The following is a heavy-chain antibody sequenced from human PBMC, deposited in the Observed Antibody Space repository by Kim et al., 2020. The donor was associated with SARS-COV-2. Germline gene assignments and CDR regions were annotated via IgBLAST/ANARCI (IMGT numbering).Heavy chain of an antibody. J-gene: IGHJ6*02. CDR2: IYWDEDK. CDR1: GFSFTNLGVG. V-gene: IGHV2-5*02. D-gene: IGHD3-10*01. Sequence: SGPTLVNPTQTLTLTCTFSGFSFTNLGVGVGWIRQCPGKALEWLALIYWDEDKRYSPSLRNRLTISQDTSKNQVVLAMTDMDPVDTGTYYCAGFGELSYNNYGLHVWGQGTTVTVSS. CDR3: AGFGELSYNNYGLHV.